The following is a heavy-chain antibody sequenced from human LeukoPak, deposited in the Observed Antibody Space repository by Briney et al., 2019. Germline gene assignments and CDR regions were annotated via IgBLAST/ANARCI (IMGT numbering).Heavy chain of an antibody. D-gene: IGHD1-26*01. V-gene: IGHV3-33*01. CDR1: GFTFSSYG. J-gene: IGHJ4*02. CDR3: ARETTTLDY. Sequence: GGSLRLSCAASGFTFSSYGMHWVRQAPGKGLEWVAVIWYDGSNKFYADSAKGRFTISRDNSKNTLYLQMNSLRAENTAVYYCARETTTLDYWGKGTLVTVSS. CDR2: IWYDGSNK.